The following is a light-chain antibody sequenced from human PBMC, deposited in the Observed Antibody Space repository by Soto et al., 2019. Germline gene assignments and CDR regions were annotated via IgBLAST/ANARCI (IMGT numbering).Light chain of an antibody. J-gene: IGLJ1*01. CDR2: GNS. CDR1: SSNIGAGYD. CDR3: PSYDSSLSGYV. V-gene: IGLV1-40*01. Sequence: QPVLTQPPSVSGAPGQRVTISCTGSSSNIGAGYDVPWYQQLPGTAPKLLIYGNSNRPSGVPDRFSGSKSGTSASLAITGLQAEDEADYYCPSYDSSLSGYVFGTGTKLTVL.